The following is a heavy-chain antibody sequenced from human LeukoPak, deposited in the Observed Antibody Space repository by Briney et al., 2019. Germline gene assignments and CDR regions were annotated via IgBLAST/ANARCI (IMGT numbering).Heavy chain of an antibody. V-gene: IGHV3-53*01. CDR3: ARRAGAYSHPYDY. Sequence: PGGSLRLSCTVSGFTVSSNSMSWVRQAPGKGLEWVSFIYSGNTHYSDSVKGRFTISRDNSKNTLYLQMNSLRAEDTAVYYCARRAGAYSHPYDYWGQGILVTVSS. CDR2: IYSGNT. D-gene: IGHD4/OR15-4a*01. J-gene: IGHJ4*02. CDR1: GFTVSSNS.